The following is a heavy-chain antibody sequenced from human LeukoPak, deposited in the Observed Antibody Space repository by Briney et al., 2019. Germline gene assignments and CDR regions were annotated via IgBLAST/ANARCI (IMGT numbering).Heavy chain of an antibody. CDR3: AKTLYYYDSSGQFDY. CDR2: ISGSGGST. Sequence: GGSLRLSCAASGFTFNSYAMSWVRQAPGKGLEWVSAISGSGGSTYYADSVKGRFTISRDNSKNTLYLQMNSLRAEDTAVYYCAKTLYYYDSSGQFDYWGQGTLVTVSS. D-gene: IGHD3-22*01. CDR1: GFTFNSYA. V-gene: IGHV3-23*01. J-gene: IGHJ4*02.